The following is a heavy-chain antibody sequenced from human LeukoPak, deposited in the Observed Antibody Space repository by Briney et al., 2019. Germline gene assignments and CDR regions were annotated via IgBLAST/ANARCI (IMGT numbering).Heavy chain of an antibody. CDR1: GGSFSGYY. J-gene: IGHJ4*02. CDR3: ARDPLRRDYGVDY. D-gene: IGHD4-17*01. Sequence: PSETLSLTCAVYGGSFSGYYWSWIRQPPGKGLEWIGEINHSGSTNYNPSLKSRVTISVDTSKNQFSLKLSSVTAADTAVYYCARDPLRRDYGVDYWGQGTLVTVSS. V-gene: IGHV4-34*01. CDR2: INHSGST.